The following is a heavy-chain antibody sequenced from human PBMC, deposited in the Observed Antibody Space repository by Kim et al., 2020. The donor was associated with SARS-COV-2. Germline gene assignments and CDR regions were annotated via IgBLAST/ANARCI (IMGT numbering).Heavy chain of an antibody. CDR3: ATESFSGIVIYALYH. J-gene: IGHJ4*02. V-gene: IGHV1-24*01. D-gene: IGHD1-1*01. Sequence: RQTPGKGLEWIGNFDPQYGETVYAQKFQGRVTMTEDTSTDTAYLELSSLRSEDTAVYYCATESFSGIVIYALYHWGQGTLVTVSS. CDR2: FDPQYGET.